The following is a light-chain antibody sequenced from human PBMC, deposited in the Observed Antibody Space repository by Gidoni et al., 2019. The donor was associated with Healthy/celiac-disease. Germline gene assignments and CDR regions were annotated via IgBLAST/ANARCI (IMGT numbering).Light chain of an antibody. CDR1: QGLSSY. Sequence: IRITQSPSSFSASTGDRVTITCRASQGLSSYLAWYQQKPGKAPKLLIYAASTVQSGVPSRFSGSGSGTEFTLTISCLQSEDFATYYCQQYYSYSLTFGGGTKVEIK. CDR2: AAS. CDR3: QQYYSYSLT. J-gene: IGKJ4*01. V-gene: IGKV1-8*01.